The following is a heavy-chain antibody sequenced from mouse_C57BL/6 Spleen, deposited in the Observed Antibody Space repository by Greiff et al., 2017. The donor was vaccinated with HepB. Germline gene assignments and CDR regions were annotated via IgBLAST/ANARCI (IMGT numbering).Heavy chain of an antibody. CDR2: ISSGSSTI. CDR1: GFTFSDYG. CDR3: ARMTDGYFDY. J-gene: IGHJ2*01. V-gene: IGHV5-17*01. Sequence: VQLKESGGGLVKPGGSLKLSCAASGFTFSDYGMHWVRQAPEKGLEWVAYISSGSSTIYYADTVKGRFTISRDNAKNTLFLQMTSLRSEDTAMYYCARMTDGYFDYWGQGTTLTVSS. D-gene: IGHD2-3*01.